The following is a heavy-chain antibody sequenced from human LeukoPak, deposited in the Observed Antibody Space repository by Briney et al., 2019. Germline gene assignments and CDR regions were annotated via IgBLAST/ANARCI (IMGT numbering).Heavy chain of an antibody. CDR3: ARALRDGYNRGIDY. V-gene: IGHV3-66*01. J-gene: IGHJ4*02. CDR1: GFTVSSNY. Sequence: GGSLRLSCAASGFTVSSNYMTWVRQAPGKGLEWVSVIYSGGSILYADSVKGRFTISRDNSKNTLYLQMNSLRAEDTAVYYCARALRDGYNRGIDYWGQGTLVTVSS. CDR2: IYSGGSI. D-gene: IGHD5-24*01.